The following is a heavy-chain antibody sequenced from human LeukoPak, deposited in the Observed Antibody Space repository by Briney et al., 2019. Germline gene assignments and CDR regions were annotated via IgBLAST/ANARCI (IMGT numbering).Heavy chain of an antibody. CDR1: GYTFTGYY. CDR2: INPNSGGT. J-gene: IGHJ6*03. Sequence: ASVKVSCKASGYTFTGYYMHWVRQAPGQGLEWMGWINPNSGGTNYAQKFQGRVTMTRDTSISTAYMELSRLRSDDTAVYYCARNAYSSSWYSHYYYYYYMDVWGKGTTVTISS. CDR3: ARNAYSSSWYSHYYYYYYMDV. V-gene: IGHV1-2*02. D-gene: IGHD6-13*01.